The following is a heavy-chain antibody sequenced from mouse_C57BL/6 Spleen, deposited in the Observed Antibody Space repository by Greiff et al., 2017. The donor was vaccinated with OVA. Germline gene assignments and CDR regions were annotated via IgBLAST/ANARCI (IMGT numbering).Heavy chain of an antibody. J-gene: IGHJ4*01. CDR2: IRSKSNNYAT. CDR3: VVWYHYAMDY. D-gene: IGHD2-10*02. V-gene: IGHV10-1*01. Sequence: EVKLVESGGGLVQPKGSLKLSCAASGFSFNTYAMNWVRQAPGKGLEWVARIRSKSNNYATYYADSVKDRFTISRDDSESMLYLQMNNLKTEDTAMYYCVVWYHYAMDYWGQGTSVTVSS. CDR1: GFSFNTYA.